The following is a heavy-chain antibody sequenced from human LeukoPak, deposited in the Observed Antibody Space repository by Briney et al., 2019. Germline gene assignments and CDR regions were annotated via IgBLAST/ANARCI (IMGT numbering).Heavy chain of an antibody. CDR3: AKDFSSGWDGGLYYMDV. CDR2: MNQVGGEI. J-gene: IGHJ6*03. Sequence: QPGGSLRLSCAASGSTFSSSWMTWVRQAPGKGLEWVANMNQVGGEIYYMDSVKGRFTISRDNSKNTLYLQMNSLRAEDTAVYYCAKDFSSGWDGGLYYMDVWGKGTTVTISS. D-gene: IGHD6-19*01. V-gene: IGHV3-7*01. CDR1: GSTFSSSW.